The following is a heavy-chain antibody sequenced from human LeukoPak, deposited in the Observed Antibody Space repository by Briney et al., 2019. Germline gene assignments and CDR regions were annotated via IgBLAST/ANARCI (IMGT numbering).Heavy chain of an antibody. CDR3: VRDRI. CDR2: IRSDSSYI. CDR1: GFTFSNYN. J-gene: IGHJ3*02. V-gene: IGHV3-21*01. Sequence: GGSLRLSCAASGFTFSNYNMNWVRQAPGKGPEWVSLIRSDSSYIYYADSVKGRFTISRDNAKSSLYLQMNNLTAEDTAVYYCVRDRIWGQGTMVTVSS.